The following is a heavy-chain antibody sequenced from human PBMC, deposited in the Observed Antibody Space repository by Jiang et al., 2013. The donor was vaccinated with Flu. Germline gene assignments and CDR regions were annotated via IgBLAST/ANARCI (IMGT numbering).Heavy chain of an antibody. D-gene: IGHD5-18*01. CDR3: ARQFVDPAMVVGGHFDY. V-gene: IGHV4-39*01. J-gene: IGHJ4*02. CDR2: VSYSGNT. Sequence: PGLVKPSETLSLTCIVSGGSISSPSFYWAWIRQPQEGTGVDWSVSYSGNTYYNSSLKRRVAVSMDTSKRQLSLNLNSVTAADTAVYYCARQFVDPAMVVGGHFDYWGQGAQVTVSS. CDR1: GGSISSPSFY.